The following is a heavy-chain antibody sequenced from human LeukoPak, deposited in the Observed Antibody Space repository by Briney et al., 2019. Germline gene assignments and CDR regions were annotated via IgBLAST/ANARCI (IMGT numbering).Heavy chain of an antibody. CDR2: VGGGDDI. CDR1: GFTFNIYG. D-gene: IGHD3-22*01. Sequence: PGGSLRLSCVASGFTFNIYGMSWVRQAPGKRLERVSSVGGGDDIHYADSVKGRFTGYRDDAKNTVYLQMNSLRVEDTAVYYCARGGYYTGYFDFWGQGTLVTVSS. V-gene: IGHV3-23*01. J-gene: IGHJ4*02. CDR3: ARGGYYTGYFDF.